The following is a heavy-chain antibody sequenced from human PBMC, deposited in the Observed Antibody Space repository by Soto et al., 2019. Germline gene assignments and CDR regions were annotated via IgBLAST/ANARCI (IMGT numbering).Heavy chain of an antibody. J-gene: IGHJ6*02. Sequence: EVQLVESGGGLVKPGGSLRLSCAFTFNYAWMSWVRQAPGKGLEWVGHIKTKIDGGTTDYAAPVKGRFTISRDDSKNTLYLQMNSLKTKDTAVYFCTTDEEGGMDVWGQGTAVTVSS. V-gene: IGHV3-15*01. CDR1: TFNYAW. CDR2: IKTKIDGGTT. CDR3: TTDEEGGMDV.